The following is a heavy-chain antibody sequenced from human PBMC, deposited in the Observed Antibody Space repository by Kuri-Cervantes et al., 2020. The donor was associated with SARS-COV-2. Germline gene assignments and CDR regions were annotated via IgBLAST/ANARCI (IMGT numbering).Heavy chain of an antibody. CDR3: AREGASSSWVFFDY. Sequence: SETLSLTCTVSGGSISSSSYYWGWIRQPPGKGLEWIGSIYYSGSTNYNPSLKSRVTISVDTSKNQFSLKLSSVTAADTAVYYCAREGASSSWVFFDYWGQGTLVTVSS. J-gene: IGHJ4*02. V-gene: IGHV4-39*07. D-gene: IGHD6-13*01. CDR1: GGSISSSSYY. CDR2: IYYSGST.